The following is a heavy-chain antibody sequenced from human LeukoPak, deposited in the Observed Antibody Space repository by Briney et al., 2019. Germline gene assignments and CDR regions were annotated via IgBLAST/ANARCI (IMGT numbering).Heavy chain of an antibody. Sequence: GGPLRLSCAASGFTFSSYWMSWVRRAPGKGPEWVSAISGSGGSTYYADSVKGRFTISRDNSKNTLYLQMNSLRAEDTAVYYCAKETYYYDSSGYSDVATFDYWGQGTLVTVSS. V-gene: IGHV3-23*01. J-gene: IGHJ4*02. CDR2: ISGSGGST. CDR1: GFTFSSYW. D-gene: IGHD3-22*01. CDR3: AKETYYYDSSGYSDVATFDY.